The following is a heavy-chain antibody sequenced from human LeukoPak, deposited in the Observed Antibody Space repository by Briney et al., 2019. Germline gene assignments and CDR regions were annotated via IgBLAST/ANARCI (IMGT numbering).Heavy chain of an antibody. CDR2: INPSGGST. J-gene: IGHJ1*01. V-gene: IGHV1-46*01. CDR1: GYTFTSYY. Sequence: GASVKVSCKASGYTFTSYYMHWVRQAPGQGPEWMGIINPSGGSTSYAQKFQGRVTMTRDTSTSTVYMELSSLRSEDTAVYYCAREGVPAANSAEYFQHWGQGTLVTVSS. CDR3: AREGVPAANSAEYFQH. D-gene: IGHD2-2*01.